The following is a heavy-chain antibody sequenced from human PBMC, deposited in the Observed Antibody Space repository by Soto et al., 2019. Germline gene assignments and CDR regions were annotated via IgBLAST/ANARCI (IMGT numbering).Heavy chain of an antibody. CDR1: GGSISSGGYY. D-gene: IGHD3-22*01. V-gene: IGHV4-31*03. Sequence: SETLSLTCTVSGGSISSGGYYWSWIRQHPGKGLEWIGYIYYSGSTYYNPSLKSRVTISVDTSKNKFSLKLSSVTAADTALYYCAMLVLGYYYDSSGDKSYYHYGMDVWGQGTTVTVSS. CDR2: IYYSGST. CDR3: AMLVLGYYYDSSGDKSYYHYGMDV. J-gene: IGHJ6*02.